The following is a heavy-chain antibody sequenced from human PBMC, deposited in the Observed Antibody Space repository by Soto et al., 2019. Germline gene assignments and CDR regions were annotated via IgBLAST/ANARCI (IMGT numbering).Heavy chain of an antibody. CDR3: AKDRGRRMFGDYYYGMDV. V-gene: IGHV3-9*01. CDR2: ISWNSGSI. D-gene: IGHD3-10*02. J-gene: IGHJ6*02. Sequence: EVQLVESGGGLVQPGRSQRLSCAASGFTFDDYAMHWVRQAPGKGLEWVSGISWNSGSIGYADSVKGRFTISRDNAKNSLYLQMNSLRAEDTALYYCAKDRGRRMFGDYYYGMDVWGQGTTVTVSS. CDR1: GFTFDDYA.